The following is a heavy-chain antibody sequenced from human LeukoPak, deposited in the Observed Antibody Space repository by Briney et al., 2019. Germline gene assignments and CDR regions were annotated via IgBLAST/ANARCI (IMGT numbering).Heavy chain of an antibody. CDR1: GGTFSSYA. J-gene: IGHJ6*03. CDR3: ARSQVDIVLMVYAIESPRGYYMDV. Sequence: GASVNVSCKASGGTFSSYAISWVRQAPGQGLEWMGGSIPIFGTGNYAQKFQGRVTITADKSTSTAYMELSSLRSEDTAVYYCARSQVDIVLMVYAIESPRGYYMDVWGKGTTVTVSS. CDR2: SIPIFGTG. D-gene: IGHD2-8*01. V-gene: IGHV1-69*06.